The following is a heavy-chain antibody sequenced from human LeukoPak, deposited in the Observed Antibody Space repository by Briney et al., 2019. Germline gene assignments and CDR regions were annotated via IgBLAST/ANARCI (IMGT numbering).Heavy chain of an antibody. Sequence: KPSETLSLTCTVSGAAISSDAYYWNWIRQPPGKGLEWIGYIYHSGSTYYNPSLKSRVTISVDTSKNQFSLKLSSVTAADTAVYYCARAQFFSIAADWGQGTLVTVSS. D-gene: IGHD6-13*01. CDR1: GAAISSDAYY. V-gene: IGHV4-30-2*01. J-gene: IGHJ4*02. CDR3: ARAQFFSIAAD. CDR2: IYHSGST.